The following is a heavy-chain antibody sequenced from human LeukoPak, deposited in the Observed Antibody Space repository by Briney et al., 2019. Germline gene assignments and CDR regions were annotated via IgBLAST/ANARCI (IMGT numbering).Heavy chain of an antibody. V-gene: IGHV3-11*04. CDR2: ISSSGSTI. J-gene: IGHJ6*03. D-gene: IGHD3-10*01. CDR3: ARVRNYYASGIYYYYYMDV. Sequence: GGSLRLSCAASGFTFSDYYMSWIRQAPGKGLEWVSYISSSGSTIYYADSVKGRFTISRDNAKNSLYLQMNSLRAEDTAVYYCARVRNYYASGIYYYYYMDVWGKGTTVTISS. CDR1: GFTFSDYY.